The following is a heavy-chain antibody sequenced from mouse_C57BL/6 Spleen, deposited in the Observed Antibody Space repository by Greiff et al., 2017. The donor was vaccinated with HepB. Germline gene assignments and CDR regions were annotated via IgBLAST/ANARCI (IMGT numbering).Heavy chain of an antibody. Sequence: QVQLKESGAELVKPGASVKISCKASGYAFSSYWMNWVKQRPGKGLEWIGQIYPGDGDTNYNGKFKGKATLTADKSSSTAYMQLSSLTSEDSAVYFCARSTYYYGSSRYYAMDYWGQGTSVTVSS. CDR3: ARSTYYYGSSRYYAMDY. CDR1: GYAFSSYW. J-gene: IGHJ4*01. D-gene: IGHD1-1*01. CDR2: IYPGDGDT. V-gene: IGHV1-80*01.